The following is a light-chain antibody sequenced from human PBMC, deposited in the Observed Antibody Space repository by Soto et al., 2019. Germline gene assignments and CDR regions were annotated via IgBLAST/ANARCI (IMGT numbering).Light chain of an antibody. V-gene: IGLV2-11*01. CDR2: DVS. CDR3: CSYAGSYTYV. Sequence: SVLPQARSGSGSPGQSVTISCTGTSSDVGGYNYVSWYQQHPGKAPKLMIYDVSKRPSGVPDRFSGSKSGNTASLTISGLQAEDEADYYCCSYAGSYTYVFGTGTKVTVL. CDR1: SSDVGGYNY. J-gene: IGLJ1*01.